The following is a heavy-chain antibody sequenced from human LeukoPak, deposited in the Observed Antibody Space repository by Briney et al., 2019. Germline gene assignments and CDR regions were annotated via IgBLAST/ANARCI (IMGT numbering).Heavy chain of an antibody. CDR2: ISSSSSYI. CDR3: ANSQWLVRSFDY. D-gene: IGHD6-19*01. J-gene: IGHJ4*02. Sequence: GGSLRLSCAASGFTFSSYSMNWVRQAPGKGLEWVSSISSSSSYIYYADSVKGRFTISRDNAKNSLYLQMNSLRAEDTAVYYCANSQWLVRSFDYWGQGTLVTVSS. CDR1: GFTFSSYS. V-gene: IGHV3-21*04.